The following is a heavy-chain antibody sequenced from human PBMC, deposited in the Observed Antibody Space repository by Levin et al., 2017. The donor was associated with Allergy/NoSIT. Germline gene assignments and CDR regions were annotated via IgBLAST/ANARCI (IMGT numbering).Heavy chain of an antibody. J-gene: IGHJ5*02. CDR3: ARAGYYDSSGYYWGWFDP. Sequence: SQTLSLPCTVSGGSISSSYWSWIRQPPGKGLEWIGYIYYSGSTNYNPSLKSRVTISVDTSKNQFSLKLSSVTAADTAVYYCARAGYYDSSGYYWGWFDPWGQGTLVTVSS. CDR2: IYYSGST. D-gene: IGHD3-22*01. V-gene: IGHV4-59*01. CDR1: GGSISSSY.